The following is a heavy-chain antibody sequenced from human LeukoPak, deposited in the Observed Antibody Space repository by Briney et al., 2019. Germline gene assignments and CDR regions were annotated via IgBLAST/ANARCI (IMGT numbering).Heavy chain of an antibody. CDR2: ISAYNGST. CDR1: GYTFTSYG. Sequence: ASVKVSCKASGYTFTSYGISWVRQAPGQGLEWMGCISAYNGSTNYAQKLQGRVTMTTDTSTSTAYMELRSLRSDDTAVYYCARAARYCSSTSCYPSRWFDPWGQGTLVTVSS. D-gene: IGHD2-2*01. J-gene: IGHJ5*02. V-gene: IGHV1-18*01. CDR3: ARAARYCSSTSCYPSRWFDP.